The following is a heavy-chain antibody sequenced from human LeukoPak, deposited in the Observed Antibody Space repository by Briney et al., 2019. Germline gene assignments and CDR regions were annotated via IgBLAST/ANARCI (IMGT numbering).Heavy chain of an antibody. D-gene: IGHD3-22*01. CDR1: GGSISSGGYF. Sequence: SQTLSLTCTVSGGSISSGGYFWTWIRQPPGKGLEWIGEINHSGSTNYNPSLKSRVSISVDSSKKEFSLTLTSVTAADTAVYYCARGLLFYDTSALGYWGQGTLVTVSS. V-gene: IGHV4-30-2*01. J-gene: IGHJ4*02. CDR3: ARGLLFYDTSALGY. CDR2: INHSGST.